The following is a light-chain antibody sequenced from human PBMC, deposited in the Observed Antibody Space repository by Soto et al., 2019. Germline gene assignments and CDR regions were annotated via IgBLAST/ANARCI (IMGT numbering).Light chain of an antibody. CDR3: SSHGGSNNPYL. Sequence: QSALTQPPSASGSPGQSVAISSTGTSSDIGGYNFVSWYQQHPGKAPKLMIYEVTKRPSGVPDRFSGSKSGNTATLIVSGLQAEDQADYYCSSHGGSNNPYLFGTGTKVTVL. CDR2: EVT. CDR1: SSDIGGYNF. J-gene: IGLJ1*01. V-gene: IGLV2-8*01.